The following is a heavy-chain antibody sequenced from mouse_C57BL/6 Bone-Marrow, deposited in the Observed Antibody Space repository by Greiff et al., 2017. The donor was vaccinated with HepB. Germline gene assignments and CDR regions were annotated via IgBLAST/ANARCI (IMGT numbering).Heavy chain of an antibody. J-gene: IGHJ4*01. CDR1: GYTFTDYE. CDR2: IDPETGGT. CDR3: TIKSLDYYGSSGGDY. Sequence: SGAELVRPGASVTLSCKASGYTFTDYEMHWVKQTPVHGLEWIGAIDPETGGTAYNQKFKGKAILTADKSSSTAYMELRSLTSEDSAVYYCTIKSLDYYGSSGGDYWGQGTSVTVSS. D-gene: IGHD1-1*01. V-gene: IGHV1-15*01.